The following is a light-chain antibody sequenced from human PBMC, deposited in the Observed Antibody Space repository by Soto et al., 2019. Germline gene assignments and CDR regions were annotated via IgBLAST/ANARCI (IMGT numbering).Light chain of an antibody. J-gene: IGLJ3*02. V-gene: IGLV1-40*01. CDR1: SYNIGAGYD. Sequence: QSVLTQPPSVSGAPGHRVTISCTGSSYNIGAGYDVHWYQQLPGTAPKLLIYGNSNRPSGVPDRFSGSKSGTSASLAITGLQAEDEADYYCQSYDSSLSGSWVFGGGTKLTVL. CDR3: QSYDSSLSGSWV. CDR2: GNS.